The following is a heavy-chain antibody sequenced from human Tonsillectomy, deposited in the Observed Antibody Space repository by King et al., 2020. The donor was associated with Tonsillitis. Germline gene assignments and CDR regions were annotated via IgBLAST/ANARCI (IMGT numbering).Heavy chain of an antibody. D-gene: IGHD4-17*01. J-gene: IGHJ4*02. CDR2: MSYDGSNE. CDR3: AREDYGDHYFDY. CDR1: GFTFSNYA. Sequence: VQLVESGGGVVQSGRSLRLSCAASGFTFSNYAMHWVRQAPGKGLEWVAVMSYDGSNEYYADSVKGRFTISRDNSKNTLYLQMNSLRTDDTAVYYCAREDYGDHYFDYWGQGTLVTVSS. V-gene: IGHV3-30-3*01.